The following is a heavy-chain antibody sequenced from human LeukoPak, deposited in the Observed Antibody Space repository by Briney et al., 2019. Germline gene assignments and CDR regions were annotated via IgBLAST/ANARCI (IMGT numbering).Heavy chain of an antibody. CDR1: GGTFSSYA. Sequence: GASVKVSCKASGGTFSSYAISWVRQAPGQGLEWMGGIIPIFGTANYAQKFQGRVTITADESTGTAYMELSSLRSEDTAVYYCARGDLYYYDSSGYYYYNWFDPWGQGTLVTVSS. J-gene: IGHJ5*02. CDR2: IIPIFGTA. CDR3: ARGDLYYYDSSGYYYYNWFDP. V-gene: IGHV1-69*13. D-gene: IGHD3-22*01.